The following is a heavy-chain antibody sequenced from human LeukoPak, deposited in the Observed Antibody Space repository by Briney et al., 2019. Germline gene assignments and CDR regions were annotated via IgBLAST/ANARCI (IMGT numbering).Heavy chain of an antibody. CDR2: INPSGGST. CDR1: GYNFIYYY. CDR3: ARGPYSSGWYGLDY. J-gene: IGHJ4*02. V-gene: IGHV1-46*01. Sequence: EASVKVSCKTSGYNFIYYYIHWVRQAPGQGLEWMALINPSGGSTSYAQKFQGRVTMTRDTSTSTVYMELRSLRSEDTAVYYCARGPYSSGWYGLDYWGQGTLVTVSS. D-gene: IGHD6-19*01.